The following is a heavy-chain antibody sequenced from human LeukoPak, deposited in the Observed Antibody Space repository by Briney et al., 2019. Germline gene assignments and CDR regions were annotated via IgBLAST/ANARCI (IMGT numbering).Heavy chain of an antibody. Sequence: GGSLRLSCAASGFTFDDYAMHWVRQAPGKGLEWVSGISWNSGSIGYADSVKGRFTISRDNSKNTLYLQMNSLRAEDTAVYYCARGDLGAPEDYWGQGTLVTVSP. V-gene: IGHV3-9*01. CDR2: ISWNSGSI. CDR1: GFTFDDYA. J-gene: IGHJ4*02. CDR3: ARGDLGAPEDY. D-gene: IGHD1-26*01.